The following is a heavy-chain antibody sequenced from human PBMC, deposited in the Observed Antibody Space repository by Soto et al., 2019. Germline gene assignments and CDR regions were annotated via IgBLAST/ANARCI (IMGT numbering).Heavy chain of an antibody. V-gene: IGHV3-48*02. CDR1: GFTFSSYT. J-gene: IGHJ6*02. CDR2: ISSSSSTT. CDR3: AREGHDYYYGIDV. Sequence: EVQLVESGGGLVQPGGSLRLSCAASGFTFSSYTMNWVRQAPGKGLEWVSYISSSSSTTYYADSVKGRFTISRDNAKNSLYLQTNSLRDEDTAVYYCAREGHDYYYGIDVWRQGNTVTVAS.